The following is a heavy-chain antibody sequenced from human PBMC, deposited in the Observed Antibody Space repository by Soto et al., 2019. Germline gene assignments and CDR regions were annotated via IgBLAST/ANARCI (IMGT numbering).Heavy chain of an antibody. J-gene: IGHJ2*01. CDR3: ARFNWYFAL. Sequence: QVQLQESGPGLVKPSETLSLTCTVSGGSISSYYWSWIRQPPGKGLEWIVYIYYRGSTNYNPSLKSRVTISVDTSKNQFSLTLSSVTAADTAMYSCARFNWYFALWGRGTLVTVSS. V-gene: IGHV4-59*01. CDR1: GGSISSYY. CDR2: IYYRGST.